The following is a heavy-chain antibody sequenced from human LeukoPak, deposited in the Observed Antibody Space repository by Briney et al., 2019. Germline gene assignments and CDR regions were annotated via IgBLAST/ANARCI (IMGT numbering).Heavy chain of an antibody. CDR2: TRYDGINK. J-gene: IGHJ6*03. D-gene: IGHD2-21*01. V-gene: IGHV3-30*02. CDR1: AFSFGSYW. Sequence: GGSLRLSCVASAFSFGSYWMTWVRQAPGKGLEWVAFTRYDGINKYYADSVKGRFTISRDNSKKTLYLQLNSLRVEDTAVYYCAKDDSPISDYMDVWGKGTTVTISS. CDR3: AKDDSPISDYMDV.